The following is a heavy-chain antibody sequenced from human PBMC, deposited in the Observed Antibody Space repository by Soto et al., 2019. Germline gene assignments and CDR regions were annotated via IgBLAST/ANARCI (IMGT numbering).Heavy chain of an antibody. CDR1: GFTFSSYG. CDR2: IWYDGSNK. V-gene: IGHV3-33*01. CDR3: ARWRGYYGPARGGMDV. D-gene: IGHD3-10*01. Sequence: QVQLVESGGGVVQPGRSLRLSCAASGFTFSSYGMHWVRQAPGKGLEWVAVIWYDGSNKYYADSVKGRFTISRDNSKNTLYLQMNSRRAEDTAVYYCARWRGYYGPARGGMDVWGQGTTVTVSS. J-gene: IGHJ6*02.